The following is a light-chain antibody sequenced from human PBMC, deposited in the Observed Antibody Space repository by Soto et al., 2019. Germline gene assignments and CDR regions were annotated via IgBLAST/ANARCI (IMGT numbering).Light chain of an antibody. CDR1: SSDVGGYNS. J-gene: IGLJ1*01. CDR3: SSFTSSTTSV. V-gene: IGLV2-14*01. CDR2: EVS. Sequence: QSALTQPASVSGSPGQSITISCTGTSSDVGGYNSVSWDQQHPGKAPKLMSYEVSSRPSGVSNRFSGSKSGNTASLTISGLQAEDAADYYCSSFTSSTTSVFGTGTKVTVL.